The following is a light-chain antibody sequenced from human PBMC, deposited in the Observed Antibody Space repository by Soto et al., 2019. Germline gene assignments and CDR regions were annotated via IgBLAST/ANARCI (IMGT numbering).Light chain of an antibody. Sequence: DIQMTQSPSSVSASVGDRVIITCRARQGISRWLAWYQQKPGKAPKLLIHAASNLQSGVPSRFSGSGSGTDFTLTISSLQPEDSATYYCQRGDNFRITFGQGTRLEIK. CDR1: QGISRW. V-gene: IGKV1-12*01. J-gene: IGKJ5*01. CDR3: QRGDNFRIT. CDR2: AAS.